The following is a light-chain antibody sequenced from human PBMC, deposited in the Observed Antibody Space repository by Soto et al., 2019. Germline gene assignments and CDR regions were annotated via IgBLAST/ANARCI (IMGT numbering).Light chain of an antibody. CDR3: SSYTNTDTLVV. Sequence: QSVLTQPASVSGSPGQAITISCTGSSCDVGGYNYVSWYQQHPGKAPKLIIYEVTNRPSGVSNRFSASKSGNTASLTISGLQAEDDADYYCSSYTNTDTLVVFGTGTKVTVL. J-gene: IGLJ1*01. CDR1: SCDVGGYNY. CDR2: EVT. V-gene: IGLV2-14*01.